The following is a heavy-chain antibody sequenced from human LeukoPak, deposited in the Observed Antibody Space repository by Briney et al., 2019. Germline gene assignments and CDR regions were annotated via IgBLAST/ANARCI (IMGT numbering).Heavy chain of an antibody. D-gene: IGHD3-10*01. V-gene: IGHV3-23*01. J-gene: IGHJ4*02. Sequence: GGSLRLSCAASGFTFSSYAMSWVRQAPGKGLEWVSAISGSGGSTYYADSVKGRFTISRDSSKNTLYLQMNSLRAEDTAVYYCAKINGNYYGSGSYSRHWGQGTLVTVSS. CDR3: AKINGNYYGSGSYSRH. CDR2: ISGSGGST. CDR1: GFTFSSYA.